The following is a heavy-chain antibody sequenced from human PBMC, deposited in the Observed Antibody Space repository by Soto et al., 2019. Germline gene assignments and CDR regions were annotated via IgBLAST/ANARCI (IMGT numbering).Heavy chain of an antibody. Sequence: SETLSLTCAVSGDSISSHYWNWVRQTPGKGLEWIGCIYFTGSTIYNPSLESRVTMSVDTSKTQFSLRLSSVTAADTAVYYCAGFPVNPGRHSNPIFDSLGQRTLVTVAS. V-gene: IGHV4-59*08. J-gene: IGHJ4*02. D-gene: IGHD3-22*01. CDR2: IYFTGST. CDR1: GDSISSHY. CDR3: AGFPVNPGRHSNPIFDS.